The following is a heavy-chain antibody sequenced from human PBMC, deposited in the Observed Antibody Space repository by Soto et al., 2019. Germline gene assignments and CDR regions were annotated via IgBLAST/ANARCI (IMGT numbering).Heavy chain of an antibody. CDR3: AKDAGPREQERSYYYYYYFDY. CDR2: ISGSGGST. Sequence: GGSLRLSCAASGFTFSSYAMSWVRQAPGKGLEWVSAISGSGGSTYYADSVKGRFTISRDNSKNTLYLQMNSLRAEDTGVYYGAKDAGPREQERSYYYYYYFDYWGKGTTVTVSS. J-gene: IGHJ6*03. D-gene: IGHD6-13*01. CDR1: GFTFSSYA. V-gene: IGHV3-23*01.